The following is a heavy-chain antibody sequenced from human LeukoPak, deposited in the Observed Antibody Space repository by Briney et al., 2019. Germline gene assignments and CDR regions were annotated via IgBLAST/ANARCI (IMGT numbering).Heavy chain of an antibody. D-gene: IGHD5-24*01. CDR3: ARLRRDGYNSYYFDY. CDR2: IYTSGST. Sequence: SETLSLTCTVSGGSISSYHWSWIRQPPGKGLEWIGYIYTSGSTNYNPSLKSRVTISVDTSKNQFSLKLSSVTAADTAVYYRARLRRDGYNSYYFDYWGQGTLVTVSS. J-gene: IGHJ4*02. CDR1: GGSISSYH. V-gene: IGHV4-4*09.